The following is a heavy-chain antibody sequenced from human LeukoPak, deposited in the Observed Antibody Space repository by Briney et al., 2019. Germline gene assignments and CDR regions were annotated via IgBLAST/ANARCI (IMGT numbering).Heavy chain of an antibody. D-gene: IGHD6-19*01. Sequence: GGSLTLSCAASGFTLRSYAMHWVRHAQGKGLEWVATINKHGSEKYYMDSEKGRFTICRDNAKDSLYLQMYRLRAEDTAVYYCVSGIAVAGDNYNYYMDVWGKGTTVTISS. CDR1: GFTLRSYA. V-gene: IGHV3-7*01. CDR2: INKHGSEK. CDR3: VSGIAVAGDNYNYYMDV. J-gene: IGHJ6*03.